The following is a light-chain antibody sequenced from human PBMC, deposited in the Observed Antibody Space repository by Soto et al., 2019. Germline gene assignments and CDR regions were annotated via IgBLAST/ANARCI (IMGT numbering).Light chain of an antibody. CDR2: NVN. Sequence: QSVLTQPPSASGSPGQAVTISCTGTSRDIGGYDFVSWYQVRPGEAPQLIIYNVNGRPSGVPRRFSGSKSGNTVSLTVSGLQAVDEADYYCSSYSDTNIGVFGTGTKVTVL. CDR1: SRDIGGYDF. CDR3: SSYSDTNIGV. J-gene: IGLJ1*01. V-gene: IGLV2-8*01.